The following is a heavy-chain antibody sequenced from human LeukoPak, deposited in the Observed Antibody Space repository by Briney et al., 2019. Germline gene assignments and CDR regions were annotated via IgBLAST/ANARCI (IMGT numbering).Heavy chain of an antibody. Sequence: KPSETLSLTCAVYGGSFSGYYWSWIRQPPGKGLEWIGEINHSGSTNYNPSLKSRVTIPVDTSKNQFSLKLSSVTAADTAVYYCARGRRGIGAAPIHGMDVWGKGTTVTVSS. D-gene: IGHD3-10*01. V-gene: IGHV4-34*01. CDR2: INHSGST. J-gene: IGHJ6*04. CDR1: GGSFSGYY. CDR3: ARGRRGIGAAPIHGMDV.